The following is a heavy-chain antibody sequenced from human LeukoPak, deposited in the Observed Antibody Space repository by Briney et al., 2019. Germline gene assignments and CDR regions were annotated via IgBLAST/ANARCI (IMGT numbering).Heavy chain of an antibody. J-gene: IGHJ6*03. Sequence: ASVKVSCKASGYTFTSYDINWVRQATGQGLEWMGWMNPNSGNTGYAQKFQGRVTITRNTSISTAYMELSSLRSEDTAVYYCARGPYYDFWSGYYTQYYMDVWGKGTTVTVSS. D-gene: IGHD3-3*01. CDR2: MNPNSGNT. CDR3: ARGPYYDFWSGYYTQYYMDV. CDR1: GYTFTSYD. V-gene: IGHV1-8*03.